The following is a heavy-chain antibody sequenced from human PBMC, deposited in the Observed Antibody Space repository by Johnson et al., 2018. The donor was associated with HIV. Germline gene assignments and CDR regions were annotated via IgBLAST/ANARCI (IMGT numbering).Heavy chain of an antibody. Sequence: QMLLVESGGGLVQPGRSLRLSCAASGFTFSSYGMHWVRQSPGKGLEWVAFIRYDESIKYYAASVKGRFTISRDNSQITLYLQLNSLRAEDTAVYYCARAWLLRYFDWLLSAFDIWGQGTMCTGSS. D-gene: IGHD3-9*01. CDR3: ARAWLLRYFDWLLSAFDI. V-gene: IGHV3-33*01. CDR2: IRYDESIK. J-gene: IGHJ3*02. CDR1: GFTFSSYG.